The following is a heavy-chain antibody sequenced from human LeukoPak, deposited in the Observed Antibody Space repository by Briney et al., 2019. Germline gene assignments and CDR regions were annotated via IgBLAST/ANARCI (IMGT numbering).Heavy chain of an antibody. CDR3: ARGAIAVFGVVVNPHAFDI. CDR2: ISYDGSNK. J-gene: IGHJ3*02. D-gene: IGHD3-3*01. V-gene: IGHV3-30*04. CDR1: GFTFSNHA. Sequence: PGTSLRLSCAASGFTFSNHAMHWVRQAPGKGLEWVAVISYDGSNKYYADSVKGRFTISRDNSKNTLYLQMNSLRTEDTAVYYCARGAIAVFGVVVNPHAFDIWGRGTMVTVSS.